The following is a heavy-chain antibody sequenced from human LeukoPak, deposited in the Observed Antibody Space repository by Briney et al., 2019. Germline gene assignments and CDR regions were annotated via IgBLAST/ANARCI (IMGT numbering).Heavy chain of an antibody. CDR2: INPSGGST. D-gene: IGHD2-15*01. J-gene: IGHJ4*02. Sequence: GASVKVSCKASGYTFTSYYMHWVRQAPGQGLEWMGIINPSGGSTSYAQKFQGRVTMTRDMSTSTFYMQLSSLRSEDTAVYFCARGLCAGGSCYVLDYWGQGTLVTVSS. CDR3: ARGLCAGGSCYVLDY. V-gene: IGHV1-46*01. CDR1: GYTFTSYY.